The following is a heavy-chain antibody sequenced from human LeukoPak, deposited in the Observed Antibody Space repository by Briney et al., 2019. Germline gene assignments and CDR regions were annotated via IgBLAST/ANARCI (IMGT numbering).Heavy chain of an antibody. CDR3: AKCSTSAYTSGWCNWIDP. CDR1: GFPFNTYA. D-gene: IGHD6-19*01. J-gene: IGHJ5*02. CDR2: TVSRGTT. Sequence: PGGSLRLSCSASGFPFNTYAIHWVRQAPGKGLEWVSSTVSRGTTQYADSVKGRFTVSRDTSKNTLYLQMNSLRADDTAVYYCAKCSTSAYTSGWCNWIDPWGQGTLVTVSS. V-gene: IGHV3-23*01.